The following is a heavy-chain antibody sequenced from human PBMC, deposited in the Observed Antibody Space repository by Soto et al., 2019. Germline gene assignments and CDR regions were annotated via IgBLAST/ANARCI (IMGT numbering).Heavy chain of an antibody. CDR2: ISDSGGST. J-gene: IGHJ5*02. V-gene: IGHV3-23*01. CDR1: GCTFRSYA. Sequence: GGSPKLSCAASGCTFRSYAMSWVRQTPGKGLEWVSGISDSGGSTYYADSVKGRFTISRDNSKNTLFLQMNSLRAEDTAVYYCAKEAVAGTLPYNWFDPWGQGTLVTVSS. CDR3: AKEAVAGTLPYNWFDP. D-gene: IGHD6-19*01.